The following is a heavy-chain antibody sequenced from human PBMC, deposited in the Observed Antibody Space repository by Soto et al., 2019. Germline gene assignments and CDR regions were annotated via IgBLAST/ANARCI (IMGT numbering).Heavy chain of an antibody. V-gene: IGHV1-18*04. J-gene: IGHJ5*02. Sequence: ASVKVSCKAPGYTFTSYGISWVRQAPGQGLEWMGWISAYNGNTNYAQKLQGRVTMTTDTSTSTAYMELRSLRSDDTAVYYCARDLKQLVYNWFDPWGQGTLVTVSS. CDR1: GYTFTSYG. CDR2: ISAYNGNT. D-gene: IGHD6-6*01. CDR3: ARDLKQLVYNWFDP.